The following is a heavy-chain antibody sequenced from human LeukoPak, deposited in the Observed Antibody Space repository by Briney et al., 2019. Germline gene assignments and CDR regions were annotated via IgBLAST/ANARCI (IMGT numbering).Heavy chain of an antibody. CDR1: GFTFSTSA. D-gene: IGHD3-22*01. J-gene: IGHJ4*02. V-gene: IGHV3-23*01. CDR3: ARVGYYYDPLY. Sequence: GGSLRLSCAASGFTFSTSAMTWVRQAPGKGLEWVSGISGSGATDYADSVKGRFTISRDNSKNTLYLQMNSLRAEDTAVYYCARVGYYYDPLYWGQGTLVTVSS. CDR2: ISGSGAT.